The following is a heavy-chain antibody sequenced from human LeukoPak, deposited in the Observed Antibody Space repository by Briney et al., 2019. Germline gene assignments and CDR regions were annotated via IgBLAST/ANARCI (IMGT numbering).Heavy chain of an antibody. J-gene: IGHJ4*02. CDR3: AKLYNDYGDENFDY. Sequence: PGGSLRLSCAASGFTFSSYVMSWVRQAPGKGLEWVSAISGGGSTYYADSVKGRFTISRDTSKNTLYLQMNSLRAEDTAVYYCAKLYNDYGDENFDYWGQGTLVTVSS. V-gene: IGHV3-23*01. CDR1: GFTFSSYV. D-gene: IGHD4-17*01. CDR2: ISGGGST.